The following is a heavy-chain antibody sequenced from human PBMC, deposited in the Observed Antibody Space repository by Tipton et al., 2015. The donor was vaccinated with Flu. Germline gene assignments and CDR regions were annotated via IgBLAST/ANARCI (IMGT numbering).Heavy chain of an antibody. Sequence: GSLRLSCAASEITFSRFWMSWVRQAPGKGLEWVANINQDGSDKYYVDSVRGRFTISGDNAKNSLFLHMSSLRAEDTAVYFCVRTYCSTTRCYPRNYYHYHDMDVWGQGTTVTVSS. V-gene: IGHV3-7*01. CDR1: EITFSRFW. CDR3: VRTYCSTTRCYPRNYYHYHDMDV. J-gene: IGHJ6*02. D-gene: IGHD2-2*01. CDR2: INQDGSDK.